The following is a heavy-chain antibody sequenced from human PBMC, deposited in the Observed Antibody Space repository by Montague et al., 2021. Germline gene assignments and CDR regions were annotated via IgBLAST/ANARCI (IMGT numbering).Heavy chain of an antibody. CDR3: AKQDYFVSGTSYKGFDP. J-gene: IGHJ5*02. V-gene: IGHV4-59*08. CDR1: SGSIFHAH. D-gene: IGHD3-10*01. Sequence: SETLPLTCTVSSGSIFHAHWSWVRQPPGKGLEWLGSMFHGGATSNNPSLKSRVTMSIDTSTNQFSLKLSFVTAADTAVYYCAKQDYFVSGTSYKGFDPWGQGILVTVSS. CDR2: MFHGGAT.